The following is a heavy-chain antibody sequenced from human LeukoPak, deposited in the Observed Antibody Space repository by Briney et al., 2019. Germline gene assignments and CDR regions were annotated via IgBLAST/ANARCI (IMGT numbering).Heavy chain of an antibody. J-gene: IGHJ4*02. D-gene: IGHD3-22*01. CDR2: ISSSSSYT. Sequence: PGGSLRLTCAVSGFTFSDYYMSWIRQAPGKGLEWVSYISSSSSYTNYADSVKGRFTISRDNAKNSLYLQMNSLRAEDTAVYYCARGGVAYYYDSSVYSWWGQGTLVTVSS. CDR3: ARGGVAYYYDSSVYSW. V-gene: IGHV3-11*06. CDR1: GFTFSDYY.